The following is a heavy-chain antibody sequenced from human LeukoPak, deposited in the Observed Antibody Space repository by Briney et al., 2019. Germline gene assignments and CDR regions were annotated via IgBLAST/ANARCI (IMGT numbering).Heavy chain of an antibody. V-gene: IGHV5-51*01. CDR2: IYPGDSDT. Sequence: GESLKISCRGSGYSFTSYWIAWVRQMPGKGLEWMGIIYPGDSDTRYSPSFQGQVTISADKSISTAYLQWSSLKASEIAMYYCARRDNTGWLFDYWGQGTLVTVSS. CDR1: GYSFTSYW. CDR3: ARRDNTGWLFDY. J-gene: IGHJ4*02. D-gene: IGHD6-19*01.